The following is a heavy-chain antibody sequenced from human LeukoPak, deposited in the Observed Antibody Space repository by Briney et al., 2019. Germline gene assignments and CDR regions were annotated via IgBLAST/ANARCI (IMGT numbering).Heavy chain of an antibody. Sequence: GASVKVSCKASGYTFTSYGISWVRQAPGQGLEWMGWISAYNGNTNYAQKFQGRVTMTEDTSTDTAYMELSSLRSEDTAVYYCATQGSSSWYFDYWGQGTLVTVSS. V-gene: IGHV1-18*01. J-gene: IGHJ4*02. CDR2: ISAYNGNT. CDR3: ATQGSSSWYFDY. CDR1: GYTFTSYG. D-gene: IGHD6-13*01.